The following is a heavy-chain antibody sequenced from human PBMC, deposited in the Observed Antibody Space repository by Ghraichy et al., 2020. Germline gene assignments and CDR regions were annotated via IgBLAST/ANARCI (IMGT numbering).Heavy chain of an antibody. D-gene: IGHD2-15*01. CDR3: ARGVVVAAGRQYDY. J-gene: IGHJ4*02. CDR2: IYYSGST. Sequence: SETLSLTCTVSGGSISSYYWSWIRQPPGKGLEWIGYIYYSGSTNYNPSLKSRVTISVDTSKNQFSLKLSSVTAADTAVYYCARGVVVAAGRQYDYWGQGTLVTVSS. CDR1: GGSISSYY. V-gene: IGHV4-59*01.